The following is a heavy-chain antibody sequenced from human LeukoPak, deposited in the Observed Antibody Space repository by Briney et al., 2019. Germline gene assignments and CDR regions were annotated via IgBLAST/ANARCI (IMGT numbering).Heavy chain of an antibody. J-gene: IGHJ4*02. CDR2: ISSSGSTI. CDR1: GFTFSSYE. D-gene: IGHD1-26*01. CDR3: VTEVSGSFPT. V-gene: IGHV3-48*03. Sequence: GGSLRLSCAASGFTFSSYEMNWVRQAPGKGLEWVSYISSSGSTIYYADSVKGRFTISRDNSKNTLYLQMNSLRAEDTAVYYCVTEVSGSFPTWGQGILVTVSS.